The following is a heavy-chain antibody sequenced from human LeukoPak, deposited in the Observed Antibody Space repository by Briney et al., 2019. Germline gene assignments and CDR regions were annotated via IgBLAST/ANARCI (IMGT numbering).Heavy chain of an antibody. J-gene: IGHJ1*01. D-gene: IGHD2-8*01. CDR2: IYHSGST. V-gene: IGHV4-30-2*01. Sequence: NPSQTLSLTCTVSGGSISSGGYYWSWIRQPPGKGPEWIGYIYHSGSTYYNPSLKSRVTISVDRSKNQFSLKLSSVTAADTAVYYCAFHMVYAMDFQHWGQGTLVTVSS. CDR1: GGSISSGGYY. CDR3: AFHMVYAMDFQH.